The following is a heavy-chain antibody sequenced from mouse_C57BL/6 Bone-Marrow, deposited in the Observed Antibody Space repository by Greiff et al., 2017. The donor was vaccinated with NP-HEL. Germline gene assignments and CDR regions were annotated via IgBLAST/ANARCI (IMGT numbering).Heavy chain of an antibody. CDR2: ISGGGGNT. CDR3: ARSYLYYFDY. Sequence: EVKVVESGGGLVKPGGSLKLSCAASGFTFSSYTMSWVRQTPEKRLEWVATISGGGGNTYYPDSVKGRFTISRDNAKNTLYLQMSSLRSEDTALYYCARSYLYYFDYWGQGTTLTVSS. CDR1: GFTFSSYT. J-gene: IGHJ2*01. D-gene: IGHD5-5*01. V-gene: IGHV5-9*01.